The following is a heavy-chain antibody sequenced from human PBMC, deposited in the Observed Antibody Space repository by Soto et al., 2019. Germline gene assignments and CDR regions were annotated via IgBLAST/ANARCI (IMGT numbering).Heavy chain of an antibody. Sequence: GGSLRLSCAASGFTFSSYSMNWVRQAPGKGLEWVSYISSSSSTIYYADSVKGRFTISRDNAKNSLYLQMNSLRAEDTAVYYCARDQGPSTHWYFDLWGRGTLVTVSS. CDR3: ARDQGPSTHWYFDL. CDR1: GFTFSSYS. J-gene: IGHJ2*01. V-gene: IGHV3-48*01. CDR2: ISSSSSTI.